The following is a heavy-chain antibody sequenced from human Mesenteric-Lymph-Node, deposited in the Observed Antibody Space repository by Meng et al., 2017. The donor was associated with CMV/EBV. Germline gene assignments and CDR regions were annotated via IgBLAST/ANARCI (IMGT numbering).Heavy chain of an antibody. D-gene: IGHD5-18*01. CDR1: GDSVTSNSAA. Sequence: SGDSVTSNSAAWSWLRQSPSRGLEWLGRTYYRSKWYNDYAVSVKSRITINPDTSKNQFSRQLNSVTPEDTAVYYCARDVDTAMVFDYWGQGTLVTVSS. V-gene: IGHV6-1*01. CDR3: ARDVDTAMVFDY. J-gene: IGHJ4*02. CDR2: TYYRSKWYN.